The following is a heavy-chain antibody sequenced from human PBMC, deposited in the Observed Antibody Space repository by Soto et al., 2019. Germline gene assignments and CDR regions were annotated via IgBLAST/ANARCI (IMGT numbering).Heavy chain of an antibody. V-gene: IGHV3-7*01. CDR1: RFTFSKYW. J-gene: IGHJ4*02. Sequence: EVQLVESGGGLVQPGGSLRLSCAASRFTFSKYWMSWVRQAPGKGPEWVANISPAGSEKFYVGSVKGRVTISRDNAENSLFLQMNSVRAEDTAVYGCARDQGYLDYWGQGAPVPVSS. CDR3: ARDQGYLDY. CDR2: ISPAGSEK. D-gene: IGHD3-16*02.